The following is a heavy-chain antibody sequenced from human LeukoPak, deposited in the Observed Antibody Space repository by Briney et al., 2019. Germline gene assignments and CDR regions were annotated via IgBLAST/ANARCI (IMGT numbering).Heavy chain of an antibody. D-gene: IGHD2-21*01. CDR2: IYYSGST. CDR3: ARLWPATGWFDP. Sequence: SETLSLTCGVSGGSISSSSYYWVWIRQPPGKGLDWIGGIYYSGSTYYNPSLKSRVTISVDTSKNQFSLKVSAVTATDTAVYYCARLWPATGWFDPWGQGTQVTVSS. J-gene: IGHJ5*02. V-gene: IGHV4-39*01. CDR1: GGSISSSSYY.